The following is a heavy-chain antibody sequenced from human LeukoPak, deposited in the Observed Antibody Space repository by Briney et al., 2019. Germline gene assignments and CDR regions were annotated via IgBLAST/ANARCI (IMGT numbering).Heavy chain of an antibody. CDR2: IGISSGNT. CDR3: ARDYKYAFDN. J-gene: IGHJ4*02. D-gene: IGHD5-24*01. Sequence: GSLRLSFAASGFTFRDYCMKWVRQGPGKGLEWISYIGISSGNTKYADSVKGRFTISGDKAKNSLYLQMNSLRVEDTAVYYCARDYKYAFDNWGQGTLVTASS. CDR1: GFTFRDYC. V-gene: IGHV3-48*01.